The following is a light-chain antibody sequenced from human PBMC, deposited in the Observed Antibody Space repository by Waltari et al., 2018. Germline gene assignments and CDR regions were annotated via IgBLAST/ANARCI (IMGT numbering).Light chain of an antibody. CDR2: SAS. J-gene: IGKJ4*01. CDR3: QQYSYWPPLT. V-gene: IGKV3-15*01. CDR1: ETVSLN. Sequence: EIVMTQSPATLSVSPGERATLSCRASETVSLNLAWYQQKPGQAPRLLIYSASTRASGVPDRFSGSGSGTEFTLTISNPQSEDFAVYYCQQYSYWPPLTFGGGTKVDIK.